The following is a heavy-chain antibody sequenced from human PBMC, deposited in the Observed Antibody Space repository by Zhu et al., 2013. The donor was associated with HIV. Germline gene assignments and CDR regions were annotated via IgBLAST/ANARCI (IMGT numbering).Heavy chain of an antibody. D-gene: IGHD2-2*02. CDR2: IIPIFGTA. J-gene: IGHJ4*02. CDR3: ARGGRYCSSTSCYIQLDY. CDR1: GGTFSSYA. V-gene: IGHV1-69*01. Sequence: QVQLVQSGAEVKKPGSSVKVSCKASGGTFSSYAISWVRQAPGQGLEWMGGIIPIFGTANYAQKFQGRVTITADESTSTAYMELSSLRSEDTAVYYCARGGRYCSSTSCYIQLDYWGQGTLVTVSS.